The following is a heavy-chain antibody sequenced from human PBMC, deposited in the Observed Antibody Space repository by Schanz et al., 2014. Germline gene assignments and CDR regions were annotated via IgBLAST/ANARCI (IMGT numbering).Heavy chain of an antibody. V-gene: IGHV4-4*02. D-gene: IGHD2-15*01. J-gene: IGHJ6*02. CDR2: IYHSGST. CDR3: ARGGGTSYGMDV. CDR1: GGSISSTYW. Sequence: QVQLQESGPGLVKPSGTLSLTCAVSGGSISSTYWWTWVRQTPGKGLEWIGDIYHSGSTNDNPSCKSRAPIPVDKSKNQFSLTLTSVTAADTAVYFCARGGGTSYGMDVWGQGTTVTVSS.